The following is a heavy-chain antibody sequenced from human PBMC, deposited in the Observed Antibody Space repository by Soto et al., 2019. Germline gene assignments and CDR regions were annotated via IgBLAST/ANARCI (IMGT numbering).Heavy chain of an antibody. CDR2: ISAYNGNT. CDR3: ARDGPLRYSSSYGMDV. V-gene: IGHV1-18*01. Sequence: QVQLVQSGAEVKKPGASVKVSCKASGYTFTSYGISWVRQAPGQGLEWMGWISAYNGNTNYAQKLQGRVTMTTDPSTSTAYMELRSLRSDDTAVYYCARDGPLRYSSSYGMDVWGQGTTVTVSS. J-gene: IGHJ6*02. D-gene: IGHD6-6*01. CDR1: GYTFTSYG.